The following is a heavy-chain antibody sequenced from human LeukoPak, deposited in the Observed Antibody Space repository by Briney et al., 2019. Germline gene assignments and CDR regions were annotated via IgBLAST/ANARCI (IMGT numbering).Heavy chain of an antibody. V-gene: IGHV5-51*01. CDR2: IYPGDSDT. CDR1: GYSFTTYW. Sequence: GESLKISCEGSGYSFTTYWTCLVRQMPEKRLEWRGIIYPGDSDTKYSPSFQGQVTISADKSISSAYLQWSSLKASDTAMYYCARPQDFGLTGMNELDIWGKGKMVTVSS. CDR3: ARPQDFGLTGMNELDI. D-gene: IGHD7-27*01. J-gene: IGHJ3*02.